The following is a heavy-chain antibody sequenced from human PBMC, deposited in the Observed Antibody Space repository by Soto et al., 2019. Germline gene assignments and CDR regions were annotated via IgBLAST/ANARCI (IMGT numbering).Heavy chain of an antibody. CDR2: INHSGST. CDR3: ARIRITMVRGASTLYYYYYGMDV. CDR1: GGSFSGYY. Sequence: SETLSLTCAVYGGSFSGYYWSWIRQPPGKGVEGIGEINHSGSTNYNPSLKSRVTISVDTSKNQFSLKLSSVTAADTSVYYCARIRITMVRGASTLYYYYYGMDVWGQGTTVTVSS. V-gene: IGHV4-34*01. J-gene: IGHJ6*02. D-gene: IGHD3-10*01.